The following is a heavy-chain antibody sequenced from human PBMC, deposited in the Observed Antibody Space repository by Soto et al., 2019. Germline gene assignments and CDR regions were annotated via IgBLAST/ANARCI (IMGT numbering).Heavy chain of an antibody. D-gene: IGHD1-26*01. CDR3: AFSPRPGGTGFDY. CDR1: GCTLSDGY. J-gene: IGHJ4*02. V-gene: IGHV3-11*06. CDR2: ISASSSYT. Sequence: PERCMRLSWVACGCTLSDGYNNWLRHTSRSRTDTVSYISASSSYTNDAGSVQGRFTISRDNAKNSVYLQMNSLRAEDTAVYYCAFSPRPGGTGFDYWGQGTPVTV.